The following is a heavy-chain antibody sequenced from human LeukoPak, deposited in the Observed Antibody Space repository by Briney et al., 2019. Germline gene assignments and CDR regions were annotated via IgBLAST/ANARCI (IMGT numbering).Heavy chain of an antibody. Sequence: ASVKVSCKASGYTFTSCGITWVRQAPGQGLEWMGWISGYNGDTKYAQKFQGRVTMTRDTSTSTVYMELSSLRSEDTAVYYCARVPRSYSYFDYWGQGTLVTVSS. CDR3: ARVPRSYSYFDY. J-gene: IGHJ4*02. V-gene: IGHV1-18*01. CDR2: ISGYNGDT. D-gene: IGHD1-26*01. CDR1: GYTFTSCG.